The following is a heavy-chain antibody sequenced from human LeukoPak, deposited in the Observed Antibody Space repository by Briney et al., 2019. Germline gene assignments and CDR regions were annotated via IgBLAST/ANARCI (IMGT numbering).Heavy chain of an antibody. CDR2: MNPNSGNT. CDR1: GYTFTSYD. V-gene: IGHV1-8*01. J-gene: IGHJ6*02. Sequence: ASVKVSCKASGYTFTSYDINWVRQATGQGLEWMGWMNPNSGNTGYAQKFQGRVTMTRNTSISTAYMELSSLRSEDTAAYYCARPHYDFWSGYFNGYYYYGMDVWGQGTTVTVSS. CDR3: ARPHYDFWSGYFNGYYYYGMDV. D-gene: IGHD3-3*01.